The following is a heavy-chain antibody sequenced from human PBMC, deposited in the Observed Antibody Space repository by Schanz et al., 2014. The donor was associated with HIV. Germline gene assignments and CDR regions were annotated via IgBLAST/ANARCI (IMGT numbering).Heavy chain of an antibody. V-gene: IGHV3-33*08. Sequence: VRLLESGGGMVQPGRSLRLSCAASGFTFSSYGMHWVRQAPGKGLEWGAVIWNDGSNKYYADSVKGRFTISRDNSKNTLYLQMNSLRAEDTAVYYCARDRISTVGAPHFDLWGQGTLVTVSS. CDR1: GFTFSSYG. D-gene: IGHD1-26*01. CDR2: IWNDGSNK. CDR3: ARDRISTVGAPHFDL. J-gene: IGHJ4*02.